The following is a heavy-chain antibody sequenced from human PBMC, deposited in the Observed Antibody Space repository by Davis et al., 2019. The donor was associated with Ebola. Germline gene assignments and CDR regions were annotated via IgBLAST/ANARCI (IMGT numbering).Heavy chain of an antibody. CDR3: ARDSNYRFDF. CDR1: GFTFSSYA. CDR2: ITDNGGST. V-gene: IGHV3-23*01. Sequence: GESLKISCAASGFTFSSYAMSWVRQAPGKGLEWISGITDNGGSTFYADSVRGRFTSSRDNSKNTLYLQMNSLRAEDTAVYYCARDSNYRFDFWGQGTLVTVSS. J-gene: IGHJ4*02. D-gene: IGHD4-11*01.